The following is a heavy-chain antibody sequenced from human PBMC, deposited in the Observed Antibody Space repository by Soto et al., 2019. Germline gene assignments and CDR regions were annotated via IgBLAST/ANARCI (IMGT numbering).Heavy chain of an antibody. CDR2: ISSSSSTI. CDR1: GFTFTTYS. Sequence: PAGSLRLSCAPSGFTFTTYSINCVRPPAENGLGWDSSISSSSSTIYYADSVKGRFTSSRDNAKNSLYLQMNSVRDEDTAVYYCARNPVTIFGVVTQPKNYYYGMDVWGQGTTVTVSS. CDR3: ARNPVTIFGVVTQPKNYYYGMDV. D-gene: IGHD3-3*01. V-gene: IGHV3-48*02. J-gene: IGHJ6*02.